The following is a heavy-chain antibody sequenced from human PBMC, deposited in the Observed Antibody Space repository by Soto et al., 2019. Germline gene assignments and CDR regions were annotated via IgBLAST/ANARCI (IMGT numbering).Heavy chain of an antibody. CDR2: ISGSGDST. J-gene: IGHJ4*02. Sequence: EAQLLESGGGLAQPGGSLRLSCAASGFTFRGYAMSWVHQAPGKGPEWVSGISGSGDSTYHAKSVKGRFIISRDNSKNTLYLEINSLRAEDTAVYYCAKAYGASHSPFDCWGQGTLVAVSS. CDR1: GFTFRGYA. D-gene: IGHD2-21*01. CDR3: AKAYGASHSPFDC. V-gene: IGHV3-23*01.